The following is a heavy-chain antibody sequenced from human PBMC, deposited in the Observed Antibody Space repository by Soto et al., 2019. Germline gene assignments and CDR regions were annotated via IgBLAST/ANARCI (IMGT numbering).Heavy chain of an antibody. V-gene: IGHV1-69*13. D-gene: IGHD1-26*01. CDR1: GGTFSSYA. Sequence: SVKVSCKASGGTFSSYAISWVRQAPGQGLEWMGGIIPIFGTANYAQKFQGRVTITADESTSTAYMELSSLRSEDTAVYYCARHFESLSGSYYLGAPQSWFDPWGQGTLVTVSS. CDR3: ARHFESLSGSYYLGAPQSWFDP. J-gene: IGHJ5*02. CDR2: IIPIFGTA.